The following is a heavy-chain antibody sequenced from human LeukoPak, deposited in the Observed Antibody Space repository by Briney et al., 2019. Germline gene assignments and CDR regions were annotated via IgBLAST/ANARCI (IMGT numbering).Heavy chain of an antibody. V-gene: IGHV6-1*01. CDR3: TRSDCSSGRCPGFDN. D-gene: IGHD6-19*01. CDR1: GDSVSSNSAA. Sequence: SQTFSLTCAISGDSVSSNSAAWNWISQSPSRGLEWLRRTSYRSKWFINYAPSVKSRIIINPDTPRNQVSLQLNSVTPEDTAVYYCTRSDCSSGRCPGFDNWGQGTLVTVSS. CDR2: TSYRSKWFI. J-gene: IGHJ4*02.